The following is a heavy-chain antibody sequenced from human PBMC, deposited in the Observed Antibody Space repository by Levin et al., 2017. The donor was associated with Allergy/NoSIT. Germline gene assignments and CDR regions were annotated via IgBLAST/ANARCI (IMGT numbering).Heavy chain of an antibody. J-gene: IGHJ6*02. CDR1: GFTFSNYA. CDR3: AKDGRFLWFGTQHNGMDV. Sequence: GGSPRLSCAASGFTFSNYAMNWVRQAPGKGLEWVSGISRSGGSTYYADSVRGRLTISRDNSKNTLYLQINSLRVEDTAVYYCAKDGRFLWFGTQHNGMDVWGQGTTVTVSS. V-gene: IGHV3-23*01. D-gene: IGHD3-10*01. CDR2: ISRSGGST.